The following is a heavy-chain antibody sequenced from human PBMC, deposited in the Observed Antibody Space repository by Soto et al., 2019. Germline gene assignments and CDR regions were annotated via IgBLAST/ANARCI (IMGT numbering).Heavy chain of an antibody. CDR1: GFTFSRYG. J-gene: IGHJ5*01. V-gene: IGHV3-33*01. CDR3: ARDLNDYGELGLDS. Sequence: QVQLVESGGGVVQPGRSLRLSCATSGFTFSRYGMHWVRKAPGKGLEWVTLIWYDGSYKNYADSVKGRFTISRDNSKNTLYLQMNSLRAEDTAVYYCARDLNDYGELGLDSWGQGTLVTVSS. D-gene: IGHD4-17*01. CDR2: IWYDGSYK.